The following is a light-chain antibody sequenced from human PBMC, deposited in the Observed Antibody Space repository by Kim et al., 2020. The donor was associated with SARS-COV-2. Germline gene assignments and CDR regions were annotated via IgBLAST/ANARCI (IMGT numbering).Light chain of an antibody. J-gene: IGLJ3*02. CDR2: GKN. CDR3: NSRDSSGNLV. CDR1: SLRSYY. V-gene: IGLV3-19*01. Sequence: SSELTQDPALSVALGQTVRITCQGDSLRSYYASWYQQKPGQAPVLVIYGKNNRPSGIPDRFSGSSSGNTASLTITGAQAEDEADYYCNSRDSSGNLVFGG.